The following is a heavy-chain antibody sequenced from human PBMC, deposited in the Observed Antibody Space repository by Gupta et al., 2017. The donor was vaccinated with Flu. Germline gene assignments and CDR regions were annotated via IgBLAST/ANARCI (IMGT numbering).Heavy chain of an antibody. D-gene: IGHD1-26*01. J-gene: IGHJ4*02. V-gene: IGHV3-49*03. CDR1: A. CDR3: AKDSRGFIVGEFDF. CDR2: IRSKAYRGTS. Sequence: AMSWFRQAPGKRLEWVGFIRSKAYRGTSEYAASVQGRFTIARNDSIGVAYLQMDGLQSEDTALYFCAKDSRGFIVGEFDFWGQGTLVSVS.